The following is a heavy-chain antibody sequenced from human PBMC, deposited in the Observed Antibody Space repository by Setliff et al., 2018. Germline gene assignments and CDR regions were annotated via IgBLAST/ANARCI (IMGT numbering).Heavy chain of an antibody. D-gene: IGHD4-17*01. CDR3: ARWLRWSFDY. CDR2: INSDGITI. Sequence: PGGSLRLSCAASGFSFSSYWMHWVRQAPGKGLVWVSRINSDGITINYSDSVKGRFTISRDNARNSLYLQMDSLRADDTAVYYCARWLRWSFDYWGQGTLVTVSS. V-gene: IGHV3-74*01. CDR1: GFSFSSYW. J-gene: IGHJ4*02.